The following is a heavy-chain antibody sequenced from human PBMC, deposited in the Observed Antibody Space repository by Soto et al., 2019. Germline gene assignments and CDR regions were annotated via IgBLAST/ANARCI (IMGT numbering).Heavy chain of an antibody. CDR3: ARRCYCGGCSCYGLCAFDI. D-gene: IGHD2-15*01. V-gene: IGHV1-8*01. J-gene: IGHJ3*02. CDR1: GYTFSSYD. CDR2: MNHKSGNT. Sequence: QVQLVQSGAEVKKPGASVKVSCKASGYTFSSYDINWVRQATGQGLEWRGWMNHKSGNTGYAQKFQGRVNMTRNTSISTAYMELSSLRSEDTAVYYCARRCYCGGCSCYGLCAFDIWCQGTMVTVSS.